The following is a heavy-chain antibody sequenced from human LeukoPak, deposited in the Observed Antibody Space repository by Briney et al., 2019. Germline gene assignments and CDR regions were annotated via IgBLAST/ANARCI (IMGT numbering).Heavy chain of an antibody. V-gene: IGHV3-7*01. D-gene: IGHD5-12*01. CDR1: GFTFSSYW. CDR2: IKQDGSEK. Sequence: PGGSLRLSCAGSGFTFSSYWMSWVRQAPGKGLEWAANIKQDGSEKYYVDSVKGRFTISRDNAKNSLYLQMNSLRAEDTAVYYCARPRAPYSGYAYFDYWGQGTLVTVSS. J-gene: IGHJ4*02. CDR3: ARPRAPYSGYAYFDY.